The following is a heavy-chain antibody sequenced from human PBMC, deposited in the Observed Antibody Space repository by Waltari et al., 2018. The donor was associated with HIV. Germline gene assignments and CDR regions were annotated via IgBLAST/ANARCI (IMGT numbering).Heavy chain of an antibody. CDR3: ARGGHGSGMNY. CDR1: GGSISSGSYY. Sequence: QVQLQESGPGLVKPSQTLSLTCTVSGGSISSGSYYWSWIRQPAGKGLEWIGRIYTSGSTNYSPSLKSRVTISVDTSKNQFSLKLSSVTAADTAVYYCARGGHGSGMNYWGQGTLVTVSS. J-gene: IGHJ4*02. CDR2: IYTSGST. V-gene: IGHV4-61*02. D-gene: IGHD3-10*01.